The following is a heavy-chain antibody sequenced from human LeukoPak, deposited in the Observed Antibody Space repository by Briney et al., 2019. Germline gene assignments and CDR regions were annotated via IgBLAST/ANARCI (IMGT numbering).Heavy chain of an antibody. CDR2: IYYSGST. J-gene: IGHJ4*02. Sequence: SETLSLTCTVSGGSISSYYWSWTRQPPGKGLEWIGYIYYSGSTNYNPSLKSRVTISVDTSKNQFSLKLSSVTAADTAVYYCARDRGVFSYWGQGTLVTVSS. V-gene: IGHV4-59*01. CDR1: GGSISSYY. CDR3: ARDRGVFSY. D-gene: IGHD3-16*01.